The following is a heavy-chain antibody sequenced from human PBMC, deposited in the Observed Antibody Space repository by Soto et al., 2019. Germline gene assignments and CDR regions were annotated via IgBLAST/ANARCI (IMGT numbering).Heavy chain of an antibody. CDR3: ARDGDPGYAFWSGPLGGGRVDP. CDR1: GATFGNTA. CDR2: IVPMFGTA. Sequence: QVQLVQSGAEVKKPGSSVNVSCKTSGATFGNTAVTWVRQAPGQGLEWMGGIVPMFGTANYAQKFQGRVTITADEMTNPGYMELRSMRSADTAVYYCARDGDPGYAFWSGPLGGGRVDPWGQGTLVTVSS. J-gene: IGHJ5*02. D-gene: IGHD3-3*01. V-gene: IGHV1-69*12.